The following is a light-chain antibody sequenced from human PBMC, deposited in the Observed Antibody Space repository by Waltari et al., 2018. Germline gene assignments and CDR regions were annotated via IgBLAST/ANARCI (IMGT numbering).Light chain of an antibody. J-gene: IGKJ4*01. V-gene: IGKV3-20*01. CDR1: EEFAGNY. CDR2: GAS. Sequence: IVLTHSTGTLSLSPGERLTLSCRASEEFAGNYLAWYQQNPGQAPRLLIYGASSRATGIPDRFSGSGSGTDFTLTISRLEPEDFAVYYCQQYASAPPLTFGGGTKVDIK. CDR3: QQYASAPPLT.